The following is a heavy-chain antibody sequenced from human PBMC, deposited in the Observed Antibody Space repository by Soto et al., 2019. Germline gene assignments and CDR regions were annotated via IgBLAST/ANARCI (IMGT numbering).Heavy chain of an antibody. CDR3: TLDGFYYYGMDV. CDR1: GITFSDHY. V-gene: IGHV3-72*01. D-gene: IGHD5-12*01. Sequence: SLRLSCAASGITFSDHYMDWVRQAPGKGLEWVGRSSNKRKSYTADYAASVRGRFIISRDESQNSLYLQMNSLKTEDTAVYYCTLDGFYYYGMDVWGQGTTVTVSS. CDR2: SSNKRKSYTA. J-gene: IGHJ6*02.